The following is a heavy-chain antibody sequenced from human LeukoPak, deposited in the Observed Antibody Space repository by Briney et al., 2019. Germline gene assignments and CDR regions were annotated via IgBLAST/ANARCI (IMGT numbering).Heavy chain of an antibody. CDR1: GYTFTNYG. Sequence: ASVKVSCKASGYTFTNYGISWVRQAPGQGLEWMGWISAYNGNTNYAQKFQGRVTITADKSTSTAYMELSSLRSEDTAVYYCARGNYYDSSGYPGYWGQGTLVTVSS. V-gene: IGHV1-18*01. CDR2: ISAYNGNT. CDR3: ARGNYYDSSGYPGY. D-gene: IGHD3-22*01. J-gene: IGHJ4*02.